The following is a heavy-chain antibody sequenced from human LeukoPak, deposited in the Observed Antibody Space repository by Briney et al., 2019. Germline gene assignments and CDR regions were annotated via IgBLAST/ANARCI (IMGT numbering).Heavy chain of an antibody. V-gene: IGHV1-46*01. J-gene: IGHJ6*03. CDR2: IIPGGGST. D-gene: IGHD5-18*01. Sequence: ASVKVSCKASGYTFTSYYIHWVRQAPGQGLEWMGIIIPGGGSTIYAQKFQGRVTMTRDMSTSTVSMELSSLRSEDTAVYYCARVLATALETGYFYYMDVWGKGTAVTVSS. CDR3: ARVLATALETGYFYYMDV. CDR1: GYTFTSYY.